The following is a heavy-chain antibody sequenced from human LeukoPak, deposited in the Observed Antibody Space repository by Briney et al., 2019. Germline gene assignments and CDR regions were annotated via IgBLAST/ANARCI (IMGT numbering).Heavy chain of an antibody. V-gene: IGHV3-7*01. Sequence: GGSLRLSCAASGFTFSSYWMCWVRQAPGKGLEWVANIKQDGSEKYYVDSVKGRFTISRDNSKYTLYLQMNSLRTEDTAVYYCARDLGTGWSKNPDYWGQGTLVTVSS. CDR3: ARDLGTGWSKNPDY. CDR1: GFTFSSYW. J-gene: IGHJ4*02. D-gene: IGHD6-19*01. CDR2: IKQDGSEK.